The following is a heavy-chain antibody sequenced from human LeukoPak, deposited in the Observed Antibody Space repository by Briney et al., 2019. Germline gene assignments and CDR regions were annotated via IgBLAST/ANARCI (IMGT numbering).Heavy chain of an antibody. CDR3: ARDKCCSGLFDP. CDR2: IYYSGST. CDR1: GGSISSYY. V-gene: IGHV4-59*01. D-gene: IGHD2-15*01. J-gene: IGHJ5*02. Sequence: PSETLSLTCTVSGGSISSYYWSWIRQPPGKGLELIGYIYYSGSTNYNPSLKSRVTISVDTSKNQFSLKLSSVTAADTAVYYCARDKCCSGLFDPWGQGTLVTVSS.